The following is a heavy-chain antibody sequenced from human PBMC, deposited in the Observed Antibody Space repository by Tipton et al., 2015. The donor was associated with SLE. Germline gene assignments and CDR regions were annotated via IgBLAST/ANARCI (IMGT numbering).Heavy chain of an antibody. D-gene: IGHD6-13*01. Sequence: SLRLSCAASGFTFSSYAMSWVRQAPGKGLEWVSAISGSGGSTYYADSVKGRFTISRDNSKNTLYLQMNSLRAEDTAVYYCAKDPRGQLGAFDIWGQGTMVTVSS. CDR2: ISGSGGST. CDR3: AKDPRGQLGAFDI. J-gene: IGHJ3*02. V-gene: IGHV3-23*01. CDR1: GFTFSSYA.